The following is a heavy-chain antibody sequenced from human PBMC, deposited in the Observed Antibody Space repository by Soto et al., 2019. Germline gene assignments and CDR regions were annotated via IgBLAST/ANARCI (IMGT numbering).Heavy chain of an antibody. CDR3: AKDIGKQLASLDAFDI. J-gene: IGHJ3*02. CDR1: GFTFDDYT. D-gene: IGHD6-6*01. CDR2: ISWDGGST. Sequence: GGSLRLSCAASGFTFDDYTMHWVRQAPGKGLEWVSLISWDGGSTYYADSVKGRFTISRDNSKNSLYLQMNSLRTEDTALYYCAKDIGKQLASLDAFDIWGQGTMVTVSS. V-gene: IGHV3-43*01.